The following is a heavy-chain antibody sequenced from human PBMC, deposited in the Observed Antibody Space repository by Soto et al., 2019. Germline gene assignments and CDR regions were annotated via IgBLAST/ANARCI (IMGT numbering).Heavy chain of an antibody. CDR1: GFTFGDYA. CDR2: IRSKAYGGTT. CDR3: TINPFGQFDP. Sequence: GGSLRLSCTASGFTFGDYAMSCFRQAPGKGMEWVGFIRSKAYGGTTEYAASVKGRFTISRDDSKSIAYLQMNSLKTEDTAVYYCTINPFGQFDPWGQGTLVTVSS. J-gene: IGHJ5*02. V-gene: IGHV3-49*03. D-gene: IGHD3-10*01.